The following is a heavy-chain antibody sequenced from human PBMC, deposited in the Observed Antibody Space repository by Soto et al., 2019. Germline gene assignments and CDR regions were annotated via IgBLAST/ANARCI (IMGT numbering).Heavy chain of an antibody. D-gene: IGHD2-15*01. CDR3: AKDADIVVVVAATAEYYYGMDV. CDR1: GFTFSSYA. V-gene: IGHV3-23*01. J-gene: IGHJ6*02. Sequence: LRLSCSASGFTFSSYAMNLVRQAPVNGLEWVSVISDSGGSTYYADSVKGRFTISRDNSKNTLYLQMDSLRAEDTAVYYCAKDADIVVVVAATAEYYYGMDVWGQGTTVTVSS. CDR2: ISDSGGST.